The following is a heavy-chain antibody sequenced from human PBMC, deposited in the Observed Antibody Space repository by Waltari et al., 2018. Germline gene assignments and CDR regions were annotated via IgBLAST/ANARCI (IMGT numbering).Heavy chain of an antibody. J-gene: IGHJ4*02. Sequence: QVQLVQSGAEVKKPGASVKVACTASAYAFNNYGISWVRQARGQGLEWMAWISTYSGDSNYAHKIQGRVTLTTDTSTSTVYLELRSLRSDDTGVYYCARDRRISLSQSTNYFDYWGQGTLVTVAS. CDR3: ARDRRISLSQSTNYFDY. CDR1: AYAFNNYG. CDR2: ISTYSGDS. V-gene: IGHV1-18*01.